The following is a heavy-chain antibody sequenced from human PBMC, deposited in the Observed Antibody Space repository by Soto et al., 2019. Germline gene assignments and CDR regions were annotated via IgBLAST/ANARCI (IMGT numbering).Heavy chain of an antibody. J-gene: IGHJ6*02. Sequence: ASVKVSCKASGYTFTSYAMHWVRQAPGQRLEWMGWINAGNGNTKYPQKFQGRVTITRDTSASTAYMELSSLRSEDTAVYYCARASLRFLEWLRVLHYGMDVWGQGTTVTVSS. CDR1: GYTFTSYA. V-gene: IGHV1-3*01. CDR2: INAGNGNT. CDR3: ARASLRFLEWLRVLHYGMDV. D-gene: IGHD3-3*01.